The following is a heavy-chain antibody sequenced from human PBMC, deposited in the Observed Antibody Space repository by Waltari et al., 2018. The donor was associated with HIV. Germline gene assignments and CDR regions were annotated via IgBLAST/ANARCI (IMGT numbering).Heavy chain of an antibody. D-gene: IGHD2-21*01. CDR3: ASHPVPYCGNRRCYGGF. J-gene: IGHJ4*02. CDR2: ISATGATT. Sequence: EVQLLESGGALVQPGGSLRLSCAGSGFTFVSYAMSWARQAPGKGLDGVSSISATGATTYYSESVKGRFTISRDNSKNTLSLQMNSLLVEDTAIYYCASHPVPYCGNRRCYGGFWGQGTLVTVSS. V-gene: IGHV3-23*01. CDR1: GFTFVSYA.